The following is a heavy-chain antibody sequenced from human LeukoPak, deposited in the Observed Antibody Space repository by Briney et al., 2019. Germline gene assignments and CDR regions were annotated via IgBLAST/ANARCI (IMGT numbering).Heavy chain of an antibody. CDR2: IYYSGST. J-gene: IGHJ5*02. CDR1: GASISSSSYY. V-gene: IGHV4-39*01. CDR3: ARRTAAGTRVDP. D-gene: IGHD6-13*01. Sequence: PSETLSLTCTVSGASISSSSYYWGWIRKPPGKGLEWIGSIYYSGSTYNNPSLKSRVTISEDTSKNQFSLKLSSVTAADTAVYYCARRTAAGTRVDPWGQGTLVTVSS.